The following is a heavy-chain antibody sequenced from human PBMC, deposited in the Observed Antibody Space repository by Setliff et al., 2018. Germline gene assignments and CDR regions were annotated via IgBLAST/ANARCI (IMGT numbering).Heavy chain of an antibody. J-gene: IGHJ4*02. D-gene: IGHD1-1*01. V-gene: IGHV3-7*01. Sequence: PGGSLRLSCVGSGFTFSDYWMTWVRQAPGKGLEWVANIRPDGSETGSVDSVKGRFTISRDNSINTLYLQMNSLRTEDTAVYYCARGRKYRAVYFFDYWGQGALVTVSS. CDR3: ARGRKYRAVYFFDY. CDR2: IRPDGSET. CDR1: GFTFSDYW.